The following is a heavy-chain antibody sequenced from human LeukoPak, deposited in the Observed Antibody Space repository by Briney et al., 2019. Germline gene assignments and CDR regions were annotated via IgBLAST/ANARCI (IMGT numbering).Heavy chain of an antibody. CDR2: INLSGGST. CDR3: ARATYYFDY. CDR1: GYTFTSYH. J-gene: IGHJ4*02. V-gene: IGHV1-46*01. D-gene: IGHD3-16*01. Sequence: GASVKVSCKASGYTFTSYHMHWVRQAPGQGLEWMGKINLSGGSTTYAQKFQGRVTMTRDTSTSTVYMELSSLRSEDTAAYYCARATYYFDYWGQGTLVTVSS.